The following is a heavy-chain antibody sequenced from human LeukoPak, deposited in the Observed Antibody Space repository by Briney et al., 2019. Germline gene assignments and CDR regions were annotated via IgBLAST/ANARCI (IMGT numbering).Heavy chain of an antibody. CDR3: ARGEGYGSGSYQKYYFDY. J-gene: IGHJ4*02. D-gene: IGHD3-10*01. CDR1: GGSFSGYY. CDR2: INHSGST. Sequence: PSETLSLTCAVYGGSFSGYYWSWLRQPPGKGREGVGEINHSGSTNYNPSLKSRVTISVDTSKNQFSLKLSSVTAADTAVYYCARGEGYGSGSYQKYYFDYWGQGTLVTVSS. V-gene: IGHV4-34*01.